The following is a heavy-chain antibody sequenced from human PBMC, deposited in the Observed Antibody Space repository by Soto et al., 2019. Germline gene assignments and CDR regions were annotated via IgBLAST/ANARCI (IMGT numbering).Heavy chain of an antibody. V-gene: IGHV1-46*01. CDR2: INPSGGST. CDR3: AEGRSFRGSGAFDI. J-gene: IGHJ3*02. Sequence: QVQLVQSGAEVKKPGASVKVSCKASGYTFTSYYMHWVRQAPGQGLEWMGIINPSGGSTSYAQKFKGRVTMTRYTSTSTVYMELSSLRSADTAVYYRAEGRSFRGSGAFDIWGQGPMVTVSP. D-gene: IGHD3-10*01. CDR1: GYTFTSYY.